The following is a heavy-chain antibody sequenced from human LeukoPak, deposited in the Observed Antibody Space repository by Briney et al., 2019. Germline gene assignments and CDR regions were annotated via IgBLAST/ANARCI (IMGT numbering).Heavy chain of an antibody. CDR3: WSPSFDY. J-gene: IGHJ4*02. V-gene: IGHV3-15*01. CDR2: IKNKTDGGTI. Sequence: GGSLRLSCAASGFPFINARMTWVRQAPGKGLEWVGRIKNKTDGGTIDYAAPVKGRFTISRDDSKQTLYLLMNSLKIEDTAVYYCWSPSFDYWGQGTLVSVSP. CDR1: GFPFINAR.